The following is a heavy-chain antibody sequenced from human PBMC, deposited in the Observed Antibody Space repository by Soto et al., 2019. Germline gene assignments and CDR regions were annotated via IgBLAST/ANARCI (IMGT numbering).Heavy chain of an antibody. J-gene: IGHJ4*02. CDR2: ISYDGSDK. CDR1: GFTFRSYA. CDR3: AKALGELSPESYDY. V-gene: IGHV3-30*18. D-gene: IGHD3-16*02. Sequence: QVQLVESGGGVVQPGRSLRLSCAASGFTFRSYAMHWVRQAPGKVLEWVAVISYDGSDKYYADSVKGRFTISRDNSTNTLHLQLNSLRADDTAVYYCAKALGELSPESYDYWGQGTLITVSS.